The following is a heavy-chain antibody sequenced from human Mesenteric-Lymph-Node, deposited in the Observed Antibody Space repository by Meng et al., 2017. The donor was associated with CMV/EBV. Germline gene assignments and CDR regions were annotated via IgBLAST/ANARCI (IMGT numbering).Heavy chain of an antibody. Sequence: SETLSLTCSVSGGSIISGGYYWTWIRQHPGKGLEWLGYIYSSGSTYYNTSLKSRLIISVDTSKNQFSLRLSSVTAADTAVYYCARDGTYCSSTSCYFPCVGLNAFDIWGQGTMVTVSS. CDR2: IYSSGST. J-gene: IGHJ3*02. D-gene: IGHD2-2*01. CDR3: ARDGTYCSSTSCYFPCVGLNAFDI. CDR1: GGSIISGGYY. V-gene: IGHV4-31*03.